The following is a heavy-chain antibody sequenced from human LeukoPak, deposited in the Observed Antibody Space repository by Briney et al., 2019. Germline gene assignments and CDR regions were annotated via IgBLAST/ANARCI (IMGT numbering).Heavy chain of an antibody. Sequence: PSQTLSLTCAISGDSVSSTSSAWNWIRQSPSGGLEWLGRTYYRSKWYFEYAVSVKSRITINPDTSKNQFSLRLNSVTPGDTAVYYCARLYPGENYYSGVDVWGQGTTVTVSS. V-gene: IGHV6-1*01. J-gene: IGHJ6*02. CDR3: ARLYPGENYYSGVDV. CDR2: TYYRSKWYF. CDR1: GDSVSSTSSA. D-gene: IGHD3-10*01.